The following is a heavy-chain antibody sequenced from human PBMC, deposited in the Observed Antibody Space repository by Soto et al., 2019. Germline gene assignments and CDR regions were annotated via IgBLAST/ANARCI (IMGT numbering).Heavy chain of an antibody. CDR3: ARHIAVAGTYGMDV. CDR1: GYRFTSYW. Sequence: GEALKISCKGSGYRFTSYWIGWGRQMLGKGLEWMGVIYPGDSDTRYSPSFQGQVTISADKSISTAYLQWSSLKASDTAMYYCARHIAVAGTYGMDVWGQGTTVTVSS. V-gene: IGHV5-51*01. D-gene: IGHD6-19*01. J-gene: IGHJ6*02. CDR2: IYPGDSDT.